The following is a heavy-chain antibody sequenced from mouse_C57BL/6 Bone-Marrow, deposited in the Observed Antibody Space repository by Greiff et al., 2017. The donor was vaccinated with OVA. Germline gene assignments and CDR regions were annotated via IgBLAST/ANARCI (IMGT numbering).Heavy chain of an antibody. CDR3: ARNSSGYKAWFAY. J-gene: IGHJ3*01. CDR1: GFTFSSYG. D-gene: IGHD3-2*02. V-gene: IGHV5-6*01. CDR2: ISSGGSYT. Sequence: EVKVVESGGDLVKPGGSLKLSCAASGFTFSSYGMSWVRQTPDKRLEWVATISSGGSYTYYPDSVKGRFTISRDNAKNTLYLQMSSLKSEDTAMYDGARNSSGYKAWFAYWGQGTLVTVSA.